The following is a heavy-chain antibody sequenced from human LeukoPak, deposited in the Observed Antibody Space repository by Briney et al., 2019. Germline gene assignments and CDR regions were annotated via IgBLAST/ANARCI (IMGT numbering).Heavy chain of an antibody. D-gene: IGHD4-17*01. V-gene: IGHV3-64*02. Sequence: GGSLRLSCAASGFTFSSYAMHWVRQAPGKGLEYVSAISTNGGSTYYADSVKGRFIISKDNSKNTLYLQMGSLRAEDVAVYYCARATNYGAYDVWGQGTLVTVSS. CDR3: ARATNYGAYDV. J-gene: IGHJ4*02. CDR2: ISTNGGST. CDR1: GFTFSSYA.